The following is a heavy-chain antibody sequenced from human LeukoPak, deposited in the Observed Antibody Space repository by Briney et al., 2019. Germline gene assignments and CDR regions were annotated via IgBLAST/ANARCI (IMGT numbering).Heavy chain of an antibody. CDR2: IYYSART. Sequence: PSETLSLTCTVAGGSISSCYGSWVRQPPGKGMEWIVYIYYSARTNYTPSLNSRVTISVDPSKNQFSLKLSSVTAADTAVYYCATSGSSRNFDYWGQGTLVTVSS. CDR3: ATSGSSRNFDY. J-gene: IGHJ4*02. D-gene: IGHD1-26*01. V-gene: IGHV4-59*01. CDR1: GGSISSCY.